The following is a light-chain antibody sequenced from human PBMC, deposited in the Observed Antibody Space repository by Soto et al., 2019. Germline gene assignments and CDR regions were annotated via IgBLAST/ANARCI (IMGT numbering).Light chain of an antibody. J-gene: IGKJ5*01. Sequence: DIQLPKTPSSVSASVGDRVTITCRASQGISNWLAWYPQKPANAPKPLIYATSSLQSGVPSRFAGSGSGTDFPLTISSLQPADPATYYCQQAYSYPVTFGQGT. V-gene: IGKV1-12*01. CDR2: ATS. CDR3: QQAYSYPVT. CDR1: QGISNW.